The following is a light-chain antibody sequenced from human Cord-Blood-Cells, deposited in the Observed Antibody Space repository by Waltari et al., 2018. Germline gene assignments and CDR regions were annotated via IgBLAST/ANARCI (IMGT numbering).Light chain of an antibody. Sequence: IQRTQSPPSLSASVGNRVTTPSRASQSISSYLNWYQQNPGKAPKLLIYAASSLQSGVPLRFSGSGSGTDFTLTISSLQPGDFATYCGQQSYSTPYTFGHATKLEIK. CDR3: QQSYSTPYT. J-gene: IGKJ2*01. CDR1: QSISSY. CDR2: AAS. V-gene: IGKV1-39*01.